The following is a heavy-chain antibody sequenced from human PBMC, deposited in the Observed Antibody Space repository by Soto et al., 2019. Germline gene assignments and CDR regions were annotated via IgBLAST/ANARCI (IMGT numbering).Heavy chain of an antibody. CDR3: ARDIRLTGYRDGMDV. V-gene: IGHV4-31*03. CDR2: IYYSGST. CDR1: GGSISSGGYY. Sequence: SSETLSLTCTVSGGSISSGGYYWSWIRQHPGKGLEWIGYIYYSGSTYYNPSLKSRVTISVDTSKNQFSLKLSSVTAADTAVYYCARDIRLTGYRDGMDVWGQGTTVTVSS. J-gene: IGHJ6*02. D-gene: IGHD3-9*01.